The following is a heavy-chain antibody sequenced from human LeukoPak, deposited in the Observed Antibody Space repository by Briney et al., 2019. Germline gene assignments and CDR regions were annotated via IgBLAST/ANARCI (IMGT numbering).Heavy chain of an antibody. CDR2: INPNNGGT. CDR1: GYTFTGYY. V-gene: IGHV1-2*02. CDR3: ATLAPNYHDSSGLDY. D-gene: IGHD3-22*01. Sequence: ASVKVSCKASGYTFTGYYMHWVRQAPGQGLEWMGWINPNNGGTNYAQKFQGRVTMTRDTSISTAYMELSRLRSDDTAVYYCATLAPNYHDSSGLDYWGQGTLVTVSS. J-gene: IGHJ4*02.